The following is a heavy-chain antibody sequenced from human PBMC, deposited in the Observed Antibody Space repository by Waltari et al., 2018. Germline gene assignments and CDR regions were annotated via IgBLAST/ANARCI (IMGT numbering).Heavy chain of an antibody. V-gene: IGHV3-30*02. CDR2: IRYDGSNK. CDR3: ANGLWSGYYDAFDI. CDR1: GFTFSSYG. Sequence: QVQLVESGGGVVQPGGSLRLSCAASGFTFSSYGMHWVRQAPGKGLEWVAFIRYDGSNKYYADSVKGRFTISRDNSKNTLYLQMNSLRAEDTAVYYCANGLWSGYYDAFDIWGQGTMVTVSS. D-gene: IGHD3-3*01. J-gene: IGHJ3*02.